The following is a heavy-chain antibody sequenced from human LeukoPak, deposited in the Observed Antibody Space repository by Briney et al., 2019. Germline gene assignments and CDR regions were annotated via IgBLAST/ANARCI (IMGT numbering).Heavy chain of an antibody. CDR1: GFTFNSHD. Sequence: GGSLRLSCAASGFTFNSHDMHWVRQPPGKGLDWVAFIRYDGSYKYYADSMKGRFTISRDNSKNTLYLQMNSLRAEDTAVYSCANLRLDDGLDIWGQGTMVTVSS. CDR3: ANLRLDDGLDI. CDR2: IRYDGSYK. J-gene: IGHJ3*02. V-gene: IGHV3-30*02.